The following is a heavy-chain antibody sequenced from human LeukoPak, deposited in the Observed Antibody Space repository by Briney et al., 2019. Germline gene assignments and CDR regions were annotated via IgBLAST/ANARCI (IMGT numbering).Heavy chain of an antibody. J-gene: IGHJ4*02. CDR3: ARGRGADYGGNSGYFDY. CDR1: GFTFSGFG. Sequence: GKSLRLSCAASGFTFSGFGMHWVRQAPGKGLEWVAVIWYDGSNKYYTDSVKGRFTISRDNPKNTLYVQMNSLRAEDTAVYYCARGRGADYGGNSGYFDYWGQGTLVTVSS. CDR2: IWYDGSNK. D-gene: IGHD4-23*01. V-gene: IGHV3-33*01.